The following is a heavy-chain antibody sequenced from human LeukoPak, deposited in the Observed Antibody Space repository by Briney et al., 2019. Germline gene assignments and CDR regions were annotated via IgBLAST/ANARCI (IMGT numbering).Heavy chain of an antibody. V-gene: IGHV1-2*02. Sequence: GASVKVSCKASGYTFTGYYMHWVRQAPGQGLEWMGWINPNSGGTNYAQKFQGRVTMTRDTSISTAYMELSRLRSDDTAVYYCARAGDIVVVPAASQYYFDYWGQGTLVTVSS. CDR2: INPNSGGT. D-gene: IGHD2-2*01. J-gene: IGHJ4*02. CDR1: GYTFTGYY. CDR3: ARAGDIVVVPAASQYYFDY.